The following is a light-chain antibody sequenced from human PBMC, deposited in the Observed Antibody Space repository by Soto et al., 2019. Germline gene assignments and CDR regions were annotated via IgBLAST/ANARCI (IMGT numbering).Light chain of an antibody. CDR3: TSYTTNGTPYV. J-gene: IGLJ1*01. V-gene: IGLV2-14*01. Sequence: QSVLTQPASVSGSPGQSITISCTGTSSDVGGYNYVSWYQQHPGKAPKLLIYEVTNRPSGVSNRFSGSKSGNTASLTISGLQAEDEADYYCTSYTTNGTPYVFGTGTKLTVL. CDR1: SSDVGGYNY. CDR2: EVT.